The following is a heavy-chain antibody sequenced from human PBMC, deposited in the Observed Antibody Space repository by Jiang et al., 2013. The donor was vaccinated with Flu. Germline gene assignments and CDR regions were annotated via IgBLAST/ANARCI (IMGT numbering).Heavy chain of an antibody. CDR3: ARDRSKLLPEYYFDY. V-gene: IGHV1-2*02. CDR2: INPNSGGT. CDR1: GYTFTGYY. J-gene: IGHJ4*02. D-gene: IGHD2-15*01. Sequence: GAEVKKPGASVKVSCKASGYTFTGYYMHWVRQAPGQGLEWMGWINPNSGGTNYAQKFQGRVTMTRDTSISTAYMELSRLRSDDTAVYYCARDRSKLLPEYYFDYWGQGTLVTVSS.